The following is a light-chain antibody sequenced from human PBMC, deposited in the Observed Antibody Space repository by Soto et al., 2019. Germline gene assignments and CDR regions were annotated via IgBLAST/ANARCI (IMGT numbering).Light chain of an antibody. Sequence: HSVLTQPASVSGSPGQSITISCTGTSSDIGAYHYVSWYQQHPGKVPKLMIYDVSNRPSGVSNRFSGSKSANTASLTISGLQAEDEADYYCSSYTTISTVIFGGGTKLTVL. CDR3: SSYTTISTVI. CDR2: DVS. V-gene: IGLV2-14*03. J-gene: IGLJ2*01. CDR1: SSDIGAYHY.